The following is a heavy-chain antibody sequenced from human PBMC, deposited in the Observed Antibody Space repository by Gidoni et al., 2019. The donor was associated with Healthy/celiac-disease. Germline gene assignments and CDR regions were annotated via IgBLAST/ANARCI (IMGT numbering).Heavy chain of an antibody. CDR3: ATGAGKWLLRSNWFDP. CDR1: GYTLTELS. J-gene: IGHJ5*02. CDR2: FDAEDGET. D-gene: IGHD6-19*01. Sequence: QVQLVQSGAEVKKPGASVKVSCKVSGYTLTELSMHWVRQAPGKGLEWMGGFDAEDGETIYAQKFQGRVTMTEDTSTDTAYMELSSLRAEDTAVYYCATGAGKWLLRSNWFDPWGQGTLVTVSS. V-gene: IGHV1-24*01.